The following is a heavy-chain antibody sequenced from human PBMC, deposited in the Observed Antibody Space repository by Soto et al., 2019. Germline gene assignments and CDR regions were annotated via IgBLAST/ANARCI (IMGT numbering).Heavy chain of an antibody. Sequence: GRSLRLSCAASGFTFTSYAMSWVRQAPGKGPEWVAAISRSGGSTHYADSEKARFTISRCNSKNTLYLQRNPLRSGDSGVDTWSTRATINWLPHHFAYYYYHGNDIWGQG. J-gene: IGHJ6*02. CDR3: STRATINWLPHHFAYYYYHGNDI. CDR2: ISRSGGST. D-gene: IGHD1-1*01. V-gene: IGHV3-23*01. CDR1: GFTFTSYA.